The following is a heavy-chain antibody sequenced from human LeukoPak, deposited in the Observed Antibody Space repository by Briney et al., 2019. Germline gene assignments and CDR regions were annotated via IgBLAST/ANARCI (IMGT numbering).Heavy chain of an antibody. CDR1: DGSFSSHY. CDR3: ARDLVTVTKGFDI. J-gene: IGHJ3*02. CDR2: TSYIGST. Sequence: SETLSLTCAVSDGSFSSHYWTWVRQPPGEGLEWIGYTSYIGSTNYNPSLKSRVTISIDTSKNQFSLKLTSVTAADTAVYYCARDLVTVTKGFDIWGQGTMVSVSS. V-gene: IGHV4-59*11. D-gene: IGHD4-17*01.